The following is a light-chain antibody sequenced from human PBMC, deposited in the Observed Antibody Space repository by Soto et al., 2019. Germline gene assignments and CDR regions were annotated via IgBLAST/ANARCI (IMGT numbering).Light chain of an antibody. CDR3: YSYTNYNTPV. CDR2: EVS. V-gene: IGLV2-14*01. Sequence: QSALTQPASVSGSPGQSITISCTGTTRDVGGYNYVSWYQQHPGKAPRLMIYEVSNRPSGVSNRFSGSKSANTASLTISGLQAEDEADYYCYSYTNYNTPVFGGGTKLTVL. J-gene: IGLJ3*02. CDR1: TRDVGGYNY.